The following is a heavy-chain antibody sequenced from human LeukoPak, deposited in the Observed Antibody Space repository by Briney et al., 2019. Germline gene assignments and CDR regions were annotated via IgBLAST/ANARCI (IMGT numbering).Heavy chain of an antibody. V-gene: IGHV4-39*01. Sequence: SETLSLTCTVSGGSISSSTYYWGWVRQPPGKGLEWIATIYYNGNTYYNPSLKGRVTISVDTSKNQFSLKLISVTAADTAVFYCARHVANAVSRVSTFDSWGQGTLVTVSS. CDR2: IYYNGNT. D-gene: IGHD2-8*01. J-gene: IGHJ4*02. CDR3: ARHVANAVSRVSTFDS. CDR1: GGSISSSTYY.